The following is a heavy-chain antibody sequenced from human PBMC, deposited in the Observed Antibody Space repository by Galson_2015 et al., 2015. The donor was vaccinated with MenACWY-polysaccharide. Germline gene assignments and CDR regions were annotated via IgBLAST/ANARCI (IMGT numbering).Heavy chain of an antibody. J-gene: IGHJ4*02. CDR2: ISSSSSYI. CDR3: ATPSGYYDSSGFDY. CDR1: GVTFGSYG. D-gene: IGHD3-22*01. V-gene: IGHV3-21*01. Sequence: ALRHCCAASGVTFGSYGMNWVRQAPGKGLEWVAYISSSSSYIYYADSVKGRFTISRDNAKNSLYLQMTSLRAEDTAVYYCATPSGYYDSSGFDYWGQGTLVTVSS.